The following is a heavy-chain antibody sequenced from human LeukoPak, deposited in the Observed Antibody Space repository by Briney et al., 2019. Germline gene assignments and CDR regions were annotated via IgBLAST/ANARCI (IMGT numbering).Heavy chain of an antibody. D-gene: IGHD2-2*01. V-gene: IGHV1-2*02. J-gene: IGHJ5*02. CDR3: TRGPTPIGYCSNTSCYWVDP. CDR2: INPNSGVT. Sequence: ASVKVSCKASGYTFTGYYMHWVRQAPGQGLEWMGGINPNSGVTRYAQKFQGRVTMTRSTSINTAYMDLSRLRSDDTALYYCTRGPTPIGYCSNTSCYWVDPWGQGNPVIVSS. CDR1: GYTFTGYY.